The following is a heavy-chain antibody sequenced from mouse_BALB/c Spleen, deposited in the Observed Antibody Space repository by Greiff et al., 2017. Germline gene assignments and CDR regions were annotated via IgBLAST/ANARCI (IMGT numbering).Heavy chain of an antibody. CDR2: ISYSGST. Sequence: EVKLQESGPSLVKPSQTLSLTCSVTGDSITSGYWNWIRKFPGNKLEYMGYISYSGSTYYNPSLKSRISITRDTSKNQYYLQLNSVTTEDTATYYCARYRYYYGSSYFDYWGQGTTLTVSS. J-gene: IGHJ2*01. D-gene: IGHD1-1*01. V-gene: IGHV3-8*02. CDR3: ARYRYYYGSSYFDY. CDR1: GDSITSGY.